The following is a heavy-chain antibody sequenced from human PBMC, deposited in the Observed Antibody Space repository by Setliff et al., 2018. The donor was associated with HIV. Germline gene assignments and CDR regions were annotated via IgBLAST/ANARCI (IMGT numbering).Heavy chain of an antibody. D-gene: IGHD5-18*01. Sequence: GGSLRLSCAASGFTFSGSAMHWVRQASGKGLEWVGRIRSRANSYATAYAASVKGRFTISRDDSKNTAYLQMNSLKTEDTAVYYCTRGRYSYGYDNWFDPWGQGTLVTVS. CDR1: GFTFSGSA. CDR2: IRSRANSYAT. J-gene: IGHJ5*02. V-gene: IGHV3-73*01. CDR3: TRGRYSYGYDNWFDP.